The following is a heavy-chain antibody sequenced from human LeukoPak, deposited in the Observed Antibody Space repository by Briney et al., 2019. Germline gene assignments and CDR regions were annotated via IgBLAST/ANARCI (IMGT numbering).Heavy chain of an antibody. CDR2: ISGGGDST. CDR3: AKDGRSGRITMIVVALDY. V-gene: IGHV3-23*01. D-gene: IGHD3-22*01. Sequence: PGGSLRLSCAASGLTFSNFAMSWVRQAPGKGLEWVSAISGGGDSTYYADSVKGRFTVSRDNSKNTLYLQMNSLTDDDTAVYYCAKDGRSGRITMIVVALDYWGQGTLVTVSS. J-gene: IGHJ4*02. CDR1: GLTFSNFA.